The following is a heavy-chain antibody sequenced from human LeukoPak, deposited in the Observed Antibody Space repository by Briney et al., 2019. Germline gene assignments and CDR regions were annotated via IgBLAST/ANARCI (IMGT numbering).Heavy chain of an antibody. CDR3: AKDVERGIDYTNSLDH. J-gene: IGHJ5*02. D-gene: IGHD4-11*01. CDR2: IWSDGTNK. Sequence: PGKSLRLSCAASGFTFTDYGMHWVRQAPGKGLEWVAVIWSDGTNKYYADSVKGRFAISRDDSSNMVYLQMNSLRAADTAVYYCAKDVERGIDYTNSLDHWGQGTLVAVSS. CDR1: GFTFTDYG. V-gene: IGHV3-33*06.